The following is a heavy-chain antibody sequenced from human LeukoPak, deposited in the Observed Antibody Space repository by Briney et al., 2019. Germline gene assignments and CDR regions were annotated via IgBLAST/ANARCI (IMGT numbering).Heavy chain of an antibody. Sequence: GESLKISCKGSGYRFTNYWIGWVRQMPGKGLEWMGIIYPGDSDTRYSPSFQGQVTISADKSISTAYLQWSSLKASDTAMYYCARRGIYYDSSGSSYYFDYWGQGTLVTVSS. CDR1: GYRFTNYW. D-gene: IGHD3-22*01. CDR2: IYPGDSDT. J-gene: IGHJ4*02. CDR3: ARRGIYYDSSGSSYYFDY. V-gene: IGHV5-51*01.